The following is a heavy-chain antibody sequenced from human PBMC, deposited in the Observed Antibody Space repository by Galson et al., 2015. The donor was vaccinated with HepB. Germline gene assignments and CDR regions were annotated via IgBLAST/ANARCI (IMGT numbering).Heavy chain of an antibody. V-gene: IGHV1-2*06. J-gene: IGHJ5*02. CDR2: INPNSGGT. D-gene: IGHD6-19*01. CDR1: GYTFTGYY. CDR3: ARDGYSSGWYGGALDP. Sequence: SVKVSCKASGYTFTGYYLHWVRQAPGQGLEWMGRINPNSGGTNYAQKFQGRVTMTRDASITTVYMELSRLTSDDTAEYYCARDGYSSGWYGGALDPWGQGTLVTVSS.